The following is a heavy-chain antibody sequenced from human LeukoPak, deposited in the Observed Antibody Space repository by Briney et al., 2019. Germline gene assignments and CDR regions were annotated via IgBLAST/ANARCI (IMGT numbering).Heavy chain of an antibody. D-gene: IGHD3-3*01. J-gene: IGHJ4*02. CDR1: GYSFTNYY. CDR3: ARADFIDAGPYLIGP. V-gene: IGHV1-2*02. Sequence: ASVKVSCKPSGYSFTNYYINWVRQAPGQGREWRGWINTKSGGTSSARKFQGRVTMTSDPSITTVYMDMAWLTSDDTAIYFCARADFIDAGPYLIGPWGQGTLVTVSS. CDR2: INTKSGGT.